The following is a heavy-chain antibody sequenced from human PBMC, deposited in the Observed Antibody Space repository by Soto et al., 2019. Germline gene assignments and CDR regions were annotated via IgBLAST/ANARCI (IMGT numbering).Heavy chain of an antibody. CDR2: IYWNDDK. D-gene: IGHD3-22*01. J-gene: IGHJ4*02. CDR3: AHEWGYYNDSSGYYFDY. V-gene: IGHV2-5*01. Sequence: QITLKESGPTLVKPTQTLTLTCTFSGFSLSTSGVGVGWIRQPPGKALEWLALIYWNDDKRYSPSLKSRLTITKDTSKNQVVLTMTNMDPVDTATYYCAHEWGYYNDSSGYYFDYWGQGTLVTVSS. CDR1: GFSLSTSGVG.